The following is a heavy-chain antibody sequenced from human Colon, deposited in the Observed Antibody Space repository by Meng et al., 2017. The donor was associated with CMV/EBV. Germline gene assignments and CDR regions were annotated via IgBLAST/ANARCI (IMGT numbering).Heavy chain of an antibody. CDR3: ARDLAPQSDYYDSSGYYYLPKGFDY. D-gene: IGHD3-22*01. CDR2: MSRISSYI. Sequence: WVRQAPGKALKWLTYMSRISSYIDPADSMKGRFTVSRDNAKNSVYLQMNSLRAEDTAVYYCARDLAPQSDYYDSSGYYYLPKGFDYWGQGTLVTVSS. V-gene: IGHV3-21*01. J-gene: IGHJ4*02.